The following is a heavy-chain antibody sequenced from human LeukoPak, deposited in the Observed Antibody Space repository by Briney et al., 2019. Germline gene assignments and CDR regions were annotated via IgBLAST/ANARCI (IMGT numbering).Heavy chain of an antibody. Sequence: GASVKVSCKASGYTFTSYGISWVRQAPGQGLEWMGWISAYNGNTNYAQKLQGRVTMTTDTSTSTAYMELRSLRSDDTAAYYCARAYTTYYDILTGSPPFDYWGQGTLVTVSS. CDR1: GYTFTSYG. CDR3: ARAYTTYYDILTGSPPFDY. V-gene: IGHV1-18*01. CDR2: ISAYNGNT. D-gene: IGHD3-9*01. J-gene: IGHJ4*02.